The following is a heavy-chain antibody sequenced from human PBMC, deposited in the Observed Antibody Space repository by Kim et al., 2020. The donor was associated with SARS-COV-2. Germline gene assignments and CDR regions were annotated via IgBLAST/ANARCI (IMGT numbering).Heavy chain of an antibody. Sequence: GGSLRLSCAASGFTFSSYWMHWVRQAPGKGLVWVSRINSDGSSTSYADSVKGRFTISRDNAKNTLYLQMNSLRAEDTAVYYCARDISQRGWLLSGDYGMDVWGQGTTVTVSS. J-gene: IGHJ6*02. V-gene: IGHV3-74*01. D-gene: IGHD6-19*01. CDR1: GFTFSSYW. CDR3: ARDISQRGWLLSGDYGMDV. CDR2: INSDGSST.